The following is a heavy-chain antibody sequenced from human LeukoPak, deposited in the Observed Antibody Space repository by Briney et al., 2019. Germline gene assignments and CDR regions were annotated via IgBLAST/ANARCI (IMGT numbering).Heavy chain of an antibody. CDR1: GYTFTSYG. CDR3: ARKSNTSSGWFAFDY. Sequence: ASVKVSCKASGYTFTSYGISWVRQAPGQGLEWMGWISAYNGNTNYAQKLQGRVTMATDTSTSTAYMELRSLRSDDTAVYYCARKSNTSSGWFAFDYWGQGTLVTVSS. D-gene: IGHD6-19*01. CDR2: ISAYNGNT. J-gene: IGHJ4*02. V-gene: IGHV1-18*01.